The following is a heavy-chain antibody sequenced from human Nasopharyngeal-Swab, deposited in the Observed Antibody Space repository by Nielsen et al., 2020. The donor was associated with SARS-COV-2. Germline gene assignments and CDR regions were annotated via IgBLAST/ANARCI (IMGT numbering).Heavy chain of an antibody. Sequence: GGSLRLSCAASGSTFSNYGMHWVRQAPDKGLEWVAVIWYDASKKYYADSVKGRFTISRDNSKNTLYLQMNSLRAEDTAVYYCAKGYDLWGGLDYWGQGTLVTVSS. CDR2: IWYDASKK. CDR3: AKGYDLWGGLDY. V-gene: IGHV3-33*06. CDR1: GSTFSNYG. D-gene: IGHD3-3*01. J-gene: IGHJ4*02.